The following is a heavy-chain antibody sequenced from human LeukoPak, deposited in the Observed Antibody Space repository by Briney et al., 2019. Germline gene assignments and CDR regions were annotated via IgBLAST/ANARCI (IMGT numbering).Heavy chain of an antibody. Sequence: PGGSLRLSCAASGFTFSSYAMSWVRQAPGKGLEWVSAISGSGGSTYYADSVKGRFTIPRDNSKNTLYLQMNSLRAEDTAVYYCAKGSSTSLSEYYYYYGMDVWGQGTTVTVSS. D-gene: IGHD2-2*01. CDR2: ISGSGGST. CDR1: GFTFSSYA. J-gene: IGHJ6*02. V-gene: IGHV3-23*01. CDR3: AKGSSTSLSEYYYYYGMDV.